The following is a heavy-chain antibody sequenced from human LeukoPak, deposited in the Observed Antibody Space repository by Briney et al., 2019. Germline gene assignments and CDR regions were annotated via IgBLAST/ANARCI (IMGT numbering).Heavy chain of an antibody. V-gene: IGHV4-59*08. D-gene: IGHD3-10*01. CDR2: IYYSGYT. J-gene: IGHJ4*02. CDR1: GGSISSNY. Sequence: SETLSLTCTVSGGSISSNYWSWIRQPPGKGLEWVGYIYYSGYTNYNPSLKSRVTISVDTSNNQFSLKLSSVTAADTAVYYCARHFDHVGSGIYEYWGQGTLVTVSS. CDR3: ARHFDHVGSGIYEY.